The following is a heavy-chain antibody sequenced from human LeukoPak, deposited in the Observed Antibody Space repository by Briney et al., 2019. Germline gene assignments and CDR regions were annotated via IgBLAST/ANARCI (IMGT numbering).Heavy chain of an antibody. CDR3: ATDGPGRGLDP. V-gene: IGHV3-21*01. J-gene: IGHJ5*02. Sequence: GGSLRLSCAASGFTFSDYILDWVRQAPGKGLEWVSSISSSSSYIYYADSVKGRFTISRDNAKNSLYLQMNSLRAEDTAVYYCATDGPGRGLDPWGQGTLVTVSS. CDR2: ISSSSSYI. CDR1: GFTFSDYI. D-gene: IGHD1-14*01.